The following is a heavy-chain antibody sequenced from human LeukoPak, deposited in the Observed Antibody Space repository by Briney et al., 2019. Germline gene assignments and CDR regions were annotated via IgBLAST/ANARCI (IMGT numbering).Heavy chain of an antibody. CDR1: GGSISSYY. D-gene: IGHD6-13*01. V-gene: IGHV4-39*07. CDR3: ARKSYSSSWYGMD. Sequence: PETLSLTCTVSGGSISSYYWSWIRQPPGKGLEWIGSIYYSGSTYYNPSLKSRVTISVDTSKNQFSLKLSSVTAADTAVYYCARKSYSSSWYGMDWGQGTLVTVSS. CDR2: IYYSGST. J-gene: IGHJ4*02.